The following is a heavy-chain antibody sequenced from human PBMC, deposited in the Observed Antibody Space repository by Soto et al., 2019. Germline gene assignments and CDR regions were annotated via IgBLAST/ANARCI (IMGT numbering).Heavy chain of an antibody. CDR3: ARMFSGSFNFYYYGMDV. CDR2: ISPGDSDT. V-gene: IGHV5-51*01. J-gene: IGHJ6*01. D-gene: IGHD1-26*01. Sequence: VESLRISCKVSGYNFIKYWIAWVLQMPGKGLEWMGIISPGDSDTRYSPSFQGQVTISADKSVSTAYLQWSSLKASDTALYYCARMFSGSFNFYYYGMDVWGPGTTVTVSS. CDR1: GYNFIKYW.